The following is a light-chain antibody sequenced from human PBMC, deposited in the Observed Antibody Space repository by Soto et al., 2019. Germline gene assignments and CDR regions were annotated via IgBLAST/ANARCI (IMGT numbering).Light chain of an antibody. V-gene: IGLV1-51*01. CDR2: DDD. CDR1: SSNIGGNS. J-gene: IGLJ1*01. Sequence: QSVLTQPPSVSAAPGQRVTISCSGSSSNIGGNSVSWYQQLPGTAPKLLIYDDDKRPSGIPDRFSGSKSGTSATLGITGFQTGDEPDYYCGSWDSSLSAYVFGTGTQVTVL. CDR3: GSWDSSLSAYV.